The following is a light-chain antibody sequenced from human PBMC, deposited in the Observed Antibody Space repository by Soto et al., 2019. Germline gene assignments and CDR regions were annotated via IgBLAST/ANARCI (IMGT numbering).Light chain of an antibody. CDR1: SSDVGGYNY. J-gene: IGLJ2*01. CDR2: DVS. V-gene: IGLV2-14*01. Sequence: QSVLSQPASVSGSPGQSITISCTGTSSDVGGYNYVSWYQQHPGKAPKVMIYDVSNRPSGVSNLFSGSKSGNTASLTISGLQAEDEADYFCSSYASSGTLVVFGGGTKLTVL. CDR3: SSYASSGTLVV.